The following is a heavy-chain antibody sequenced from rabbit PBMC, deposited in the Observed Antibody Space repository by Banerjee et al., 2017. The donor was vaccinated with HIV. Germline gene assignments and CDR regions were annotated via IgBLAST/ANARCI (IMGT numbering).Heavy chain of an antibody. CDR1: GIDFSLYY. J-gene: IGHJ4*01. CDR3: ARSTSGYDIGDL. CDR2: IDPIFGST. V-gene: IGHV1S7*01. D-gene: IGHD1-1*01. Sequence: QLKESGGGLVQPGGSLKLSCKASGIDFSLYYMSWVRQAPGKGLEWIGYIDPIFGSTYYATWVDGRFTISSHNAQNTLYLQLNSLTAADTATYFCARSTSGYDIGDLWGQGPWSP.